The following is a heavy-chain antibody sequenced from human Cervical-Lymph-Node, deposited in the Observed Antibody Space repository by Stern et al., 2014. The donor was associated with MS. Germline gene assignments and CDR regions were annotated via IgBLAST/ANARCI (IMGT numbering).Heavy chain of an antibody. CDR3: ARHVQGFDY. Sequence: EVQLVESGAEVKKPGESLKISWKLSGYSFTIYYIAWVRQMPGKGLGWMGFIFPYDSDTTYSPSFQGEVTISADKSITTSYLQWSSLRASDTAMYYCARHVQGFDYWGQGTLVTVSS. J-gene: IGHJ4*02. V-gene: IGHV5-51*01. CDR2: IFPYDSDT. CDR1: GYSFTIYY.